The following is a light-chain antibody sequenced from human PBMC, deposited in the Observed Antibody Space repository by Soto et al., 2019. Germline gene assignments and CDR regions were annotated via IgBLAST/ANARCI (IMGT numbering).Light chain of an antibody. CDR3: QQCRNWPLT. CDR2: DAS. J-gene: IGKJ4*01. V-gene: IGKV3-15*01. CDR1: QNVYNN. Sequence: EIVMTQSPPPLSLSPREGDTPSRKPSQNVYNNLAWYQQRPGQPPRLLIYDASTRATGISARFSGSGYGTEFTLTISSLQSEDFAVYFCQQCRNWPLTFGGGTKVDI.